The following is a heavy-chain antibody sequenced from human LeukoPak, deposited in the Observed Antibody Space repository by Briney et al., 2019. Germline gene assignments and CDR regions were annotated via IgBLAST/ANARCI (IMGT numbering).Heavy chain of an antibody. D-gene: IGHD5-12*01. V-gene: IGHV3-30*02. CDR1: GFTFSSYG. Sequence: PGGSLTLSCTASGFTFSSYGMQCVRQAPAKGLVWLACIRYDGSNKHYAPSVKGRFTISIDNSKNTLSLQMNCLRAEDTAVYYCAKEGGASRFDYWGQGTLVTVSS. J-gene: IGHJ4*02. CDR2: IRYDGSNK. CDR3: AKEGGASRFDY.